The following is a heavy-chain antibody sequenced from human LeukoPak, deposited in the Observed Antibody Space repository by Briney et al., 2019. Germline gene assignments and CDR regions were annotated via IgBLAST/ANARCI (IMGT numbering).Heavy chain of an antibody. CDR1: GYRFIDYG. Sequence: ASVKVSCTASGYRFIDYGISWVRQAPGQGPEWMGWISPYNGNTNYAQNFQGRLTLTTDTSTRTAFMQLRSLRSDDTGVYYCAREGIYYGSGTYSPPKYYGMDVWGQGTTVTVSS. J-gene: IGHJ6*02. V-gene: IGHV1-18*01. CDR3: AREGIYYGSGTYSPPKYYGMDV. CDR2: ISPYNGNT. D-gene: IGHD3-10*01.